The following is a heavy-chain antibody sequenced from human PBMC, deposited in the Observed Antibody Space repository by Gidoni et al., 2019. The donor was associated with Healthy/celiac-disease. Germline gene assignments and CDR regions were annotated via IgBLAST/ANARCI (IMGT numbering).Heavy chain of an antibody. CDR2: ISYDGSNK. CDR1: GFTFSSYA. J-gene: IGHJ4*02. Sequence: QVQLVESGGGVVKPGRSLRLSCADSGFTFSSYAMHWVRQAPGQGLELVAVISYDGSNKYYADSVKGRVTISRDNSKNTLYLQMNSLRAEDTAVYYCASLPVVTGEGYWGQGTLVTVSS. CDR3: ASLPVVTGEGY. D-gene: IGHD7-27*01. V-gene: IGHV3-30-3*01.